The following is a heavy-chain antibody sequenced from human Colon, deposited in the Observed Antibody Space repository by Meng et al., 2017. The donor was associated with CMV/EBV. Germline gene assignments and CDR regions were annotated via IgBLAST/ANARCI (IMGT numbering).Heavy chain of an antibody. CDR1: GGSITSYY. CDR3: AREISGMEGRWFDP. J-gene: IGHJ5*02. Sequence: SETLSLTCTVSGGSITSYYWSWIRQPAGKGLEWIGRMYTSGSTNYIPSLKSRVTMSVDTSKNQFSLNLTSVTAADTAVYYCAREISGMEGRWFDPWGQGTLVTVSS. D-gene: IGHD3-10*01. V-gene: IGHV4-4*07. CDR2: MYTSGST.